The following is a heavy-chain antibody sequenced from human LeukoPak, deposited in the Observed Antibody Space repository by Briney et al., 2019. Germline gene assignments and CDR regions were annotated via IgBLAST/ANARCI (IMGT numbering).Heavy chain of an antibody. J-gene: IGHJ4*02. Sequence: SGGSLRLSCAASGFTFSSMNWVRQAPGKGLEWVSSISSSSSYIYYADSVKGRFTISRDNAKNSLCLQMNSLRAEDTAVYYCARDTRFWSGYYLYYIDYWGQGTLVTVSS. V-gene: IGHV3-21*01. D-gene: IGHD3-3*01. CDR2: ISSSSSYI. CDR1: GFTFSS. CDR3: ARDTRFWSGYYLYYIDY.